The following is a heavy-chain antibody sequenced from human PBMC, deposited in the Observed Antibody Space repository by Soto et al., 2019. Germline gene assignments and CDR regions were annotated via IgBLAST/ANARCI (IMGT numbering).Heavy chain of an antibody. Sequence: GESLKISCKGSGYGFTSYWIGWVPQMPGPGLEWMGVIYPGDSETRNSPSFPGQVIISLYKSISPAYPQLCTLKASDTAMYYCARQVHSLYNSDWYGDAFDFWGQGTMVTVSS. J-gene: IGHJ3*01. V-gene: IGHV5-51*01. CDR1: GYGFTSYW. CDR3: ARQVHSLYNSDWYGDAFDF. D-gene: IGHD6-13*01. CDR2: IYPGDSET.